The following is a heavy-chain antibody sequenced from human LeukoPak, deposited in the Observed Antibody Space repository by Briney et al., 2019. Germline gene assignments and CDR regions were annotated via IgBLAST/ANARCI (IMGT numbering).Heavy chain of an antibody. D-gene: IGHD3-3*01. J-gene: IGHJ4*02. CDR3: ARVAGDFWSGYYIDY. CDR1: GGSISSYY. CDR2: VYYSGRT. V-gene: IGHV4-59*08. Sequence: SETLFFTCSVSGGSISSYYGSWIRKPPGKGLEWIGYVYYSGRTNYNPSLKSRVTISVDTSKNQFSLKLSSVTAADTAVYYCARVAGDFWSGYYIDYWGQGTLVTVSS.